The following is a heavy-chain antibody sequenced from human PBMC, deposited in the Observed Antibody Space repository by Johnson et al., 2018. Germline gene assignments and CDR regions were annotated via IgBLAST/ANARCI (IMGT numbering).Heavy chain of an antibody. J-gene: IGHJ3*02. Sequence: QVQLVESGGGVVQPGRSLRLSCAASGFTFSSYVMYWVRQAPGKGLEWEAVISYDGSNKYYADSVKGRFTISRDNSKNTLYLQMNSLRTQDTAVYYCAKYHDGNSGAFDIWGQGTMVTVSS. CDR3: AKYHDGNSGAFDI. CDR2: ISYDGSNK. V-gene: IGHV3-30*18. CDR1: GFTFSSYV. D-gene: IGHD4-23*01.